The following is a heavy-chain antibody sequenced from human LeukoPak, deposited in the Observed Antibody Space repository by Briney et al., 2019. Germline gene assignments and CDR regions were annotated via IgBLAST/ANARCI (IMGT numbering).Heavy chain of an antibody. CDR3: ARATLPVGATIGYWFDP. J-gene: IGHJ5*02. CDR2: TYYRSKWYN. D-gene: IGHD1-26*01. Sequence: SQTLSLTCAISGDSVSSNSAAWNWIRQSPSRGLEWLGRTYYRSKWYNDYAVSVKSRVTINPDTSKNQFSLQLNSVTPEDTAVYYCARATLPVGATIGYWFDPWGQGTLVTVSS. CDR1: GDSVSSNSAA. V-gene: IGHV6-1*01.